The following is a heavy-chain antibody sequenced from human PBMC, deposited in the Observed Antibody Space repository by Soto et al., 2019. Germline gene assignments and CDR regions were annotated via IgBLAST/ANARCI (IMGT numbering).Heavy chain of an antibody. CDR1: GYTFTNHW. J-gene: IGHJ4*02. Sequence: GESLKISCNCSGYTFTNHWISWVRQKPGQGLEWMGRIDPSDSRTKYNPSFEGHVTISVDKSIGATFLQWSSLEASDTAVYYCARRHGYSYDFDYWGQGTLVTVYS. CDR3: ARRHGYSYDFDY. V-gene: IGHV5-10-1*01. D-gene: IGHD5-18*01. CDR2: IDPSDSRT.